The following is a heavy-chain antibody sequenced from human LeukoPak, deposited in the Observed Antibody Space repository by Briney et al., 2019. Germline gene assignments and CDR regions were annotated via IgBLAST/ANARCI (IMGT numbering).Heavy chain of an antibody. J-gene: IGHJ3*01. D-gene: IGHD3-10*01. CDR2: IYPGDSDT. CDR3: ARAGGALYV. CDR1: GYSFNTYW. Sequence: GESLKISCQGSGYSFNTYWIAWVRQMPGKGLEWMGIIYPGDSDTRYSPSFQGQITMSADKSINTAYLRWSSLKASDTAMYYCARAGGALYVWGQGTMVTVSS. V-gene: IGHV5-51*01.